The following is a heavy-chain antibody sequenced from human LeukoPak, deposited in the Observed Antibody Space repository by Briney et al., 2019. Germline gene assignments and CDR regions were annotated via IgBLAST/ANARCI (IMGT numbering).Heavy chain of an antibody. J-gene: IGHJ4*02. Sequence: PGGSLRLSCAASGFTVSSSCMSWVRQAPGKGLEWVSLIYGGGSTSYADSVKGRFTIFRDNSKSTLYLQMNSLRAEDTAVYYRARHLELRRGYFDYWGQGTLVTVSS. CDR1: GFTVSSSC. CDR2: IYGGGST. V-gene: IGHV3-66*04. CDR3: ARHLELRRGYFDY. D-gene: IGHD1-7*01.